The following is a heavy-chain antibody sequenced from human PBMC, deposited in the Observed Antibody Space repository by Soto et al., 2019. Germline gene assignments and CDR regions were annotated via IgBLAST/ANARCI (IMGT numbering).Heavy chain of an antibody. Sequence: GGSLRLSCAASGFTFSSYSMNWVRQAPGKGLEWVSYIGGSGSSTYYADSVKGRFTISRDNAKNTLYLQMNSLRAEDTAVYYCAKGTLRGYSGYDLDDAFDIWGQGTMVTVSS. J-gene: IGHJ3*02. V-gene: IGHV3-23*01. D-gene: IGHD5-12*01. CDR1: GFTFSSYS. CDR2: IGGSGSST. CDR3: AKGTLRGYSGYDLDDAFDI.